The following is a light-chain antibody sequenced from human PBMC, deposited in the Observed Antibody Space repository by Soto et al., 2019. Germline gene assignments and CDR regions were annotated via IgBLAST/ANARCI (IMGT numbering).Light chain of an antibody. J-gene: IGLJ1*01. CDR3: CSYAGRYTYV. CDR2: AVT. CDR1: RSDVGGYNY. Sequence: QSVLTQPRSVSGSPGQSVTISCTGTRSDVGGYNYVSWYQQLPGKAPKLMIYAVTKRPSGVPDRFSGSKSGNTASLTISGLQAEDEADYHCCSYAGRYTYVFGTGTKLTVL. V-gene: IGLV2-11*01.